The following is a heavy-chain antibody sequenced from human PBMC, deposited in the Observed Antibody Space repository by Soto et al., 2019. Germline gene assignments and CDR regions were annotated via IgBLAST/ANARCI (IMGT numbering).Heavy chain of an antibody. Sequence: GASVKVSCKASGGTFSSYAIGWVRQAPGQGLEWMGGIIPIFGTANYAQKFQGRVTITADESTSTAYMELSSLRSEDTAVYYCARDPPFKDSSSHDYYYYYGMDVWGQGTTVTVS. D-gene: IGHD6-13*01. CDR2: IIPIFGTA. CDR1: GGTFSSYA. J-gene: IGHJ6*02. CDR3: ARDPPFKDSSSHDYYYYYGMDV. V-gene: IGHV1-69*13.